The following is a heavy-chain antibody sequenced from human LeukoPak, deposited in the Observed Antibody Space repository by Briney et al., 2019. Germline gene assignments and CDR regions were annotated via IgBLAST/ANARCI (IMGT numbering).Heavy chain of an antibody. CDR3: VRYCGGDCYSGIDY. J-gene: IGHJ4*02. V-gene: IGHV5-51*01. CDR2: IYPGDSDT. CDR1: GYSFNTYW. Sequence: GESLKISCKGSGYSFNTYWIGWVRQMPGKGLEWMGIIYPGDSDTRYSPSFQGQVTISADKSLSTAYLQWGSLKASDTAMYYCVRYCGGDCYSGIDYWGQGTLVTVSS. D-gene: IGHD2-21*02.